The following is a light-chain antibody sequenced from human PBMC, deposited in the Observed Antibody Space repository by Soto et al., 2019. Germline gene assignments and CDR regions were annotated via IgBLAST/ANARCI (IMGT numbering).Light chain of an antibody. J-gene: IGLJ1*01. CDR1: SSDVGGSNY. CDR2: DVS. V-gene: IGLV2-14*01. CDR3: SSYTSSSTLYV. Sequence: QSALTQPASVSGSPGQSITISCTGTSSDVGGSNYVSWYQQHPGKAPKLMIYDVSNRPSWVSNRFSGSKSGNTASLTISGLPPDDYAHYYCSSYTSSSTLYVFGTGTKLTVL.